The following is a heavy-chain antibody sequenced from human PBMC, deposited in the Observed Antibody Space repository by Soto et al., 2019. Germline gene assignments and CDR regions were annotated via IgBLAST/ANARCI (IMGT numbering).Heavy chain of an antibody. CDR2: IWYDGSNK. J-gene: IGHJ1*01. D-gene: IGHD5-12*01. V-gene: IGHV3-33*01. CDR3: ASSLDGYVRYDQH. CDR1: GFTFSSYG. Sequence: QVQLVESGGGVVQPGRSLRLSCAASGFTFSSYGMHWVRQAPGKGLEWVAVIWYDGSNKYYADSVKGRFTISRDNSKNTLYLQMNSLRAEDTAVYYCASSLDGYVRYDQHWGQGTLVTVSS.